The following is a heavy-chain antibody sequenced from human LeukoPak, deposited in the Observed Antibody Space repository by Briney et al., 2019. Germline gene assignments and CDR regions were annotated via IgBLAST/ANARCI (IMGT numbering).Heavy chain of an antibody. V-gene: IGHV4-4*07. CDR2: IYTSGST. D-gene: IGHD6-19*01. CDR3: ARDSGWGYYYYYGMDV. J-gene: IGHJ6*02. Sequence: SETLSLTCTVSGGSISGYYWSWIRQPAGKGLEWIGRIYTSGSTNYNPSLKSRVTMSVDTSKNQFSLKLSSVTAADTAVYYCARDSGWGYYYYYGMDVWGQGTTVTVSS. CDR1: GGSISGYY.